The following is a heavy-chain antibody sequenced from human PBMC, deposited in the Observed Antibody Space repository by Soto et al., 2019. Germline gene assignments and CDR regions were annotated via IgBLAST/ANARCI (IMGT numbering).Heavy chain of an antibody. CDR3: ASASSGWFGPQLQSYYMDV. D-gene: IGHD6-19*01. CDR1: GFTFSDYY. V-gene: IGHV3-11*01. Sequence: GGSLRLSCAASGFTFSDYYMSWIRQAPGKGLEWVSYISSSGSTIYYADSVKGRFTISRDNAKNSLYLQMNSLRAEDTAVYYCASASSGWFGPQLQSYYMDVWGKGTTVTVSS. J-gene: IGHJ6*03. CDR2: ISSSGSTI.